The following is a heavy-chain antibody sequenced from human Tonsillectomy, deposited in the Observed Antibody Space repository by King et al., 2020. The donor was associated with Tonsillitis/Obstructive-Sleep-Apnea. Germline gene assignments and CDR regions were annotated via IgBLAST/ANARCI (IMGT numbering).Heavy chain of an antibody. CDR3: ARRVIVGQQLVQRYYYYYYGMDV. Sequence: VQLVESGGGLVQPGGSLRLSCAASGFTFSSYEMNWVRQAPGKGLEWVSYISSSGSTIYYADSVKGRFTISRDNAKNSLYLQMNSLRAEDTAVYYCARRVIVGQQLVQRYYYYYYGMDVWGQGTTVTVSS. J-gene: IGHJ6*02. D-gene: IGHD6-13*01. CDR1: GFTFSSYE. CDR2: ISSSGSTI. V-gene: IGHV3-48*03.